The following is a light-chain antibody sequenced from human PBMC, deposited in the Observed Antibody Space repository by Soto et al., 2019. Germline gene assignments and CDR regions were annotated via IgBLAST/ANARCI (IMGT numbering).Light chain of an antibody. V-gene: IGKV3-11*01. CDR1: QSVSRY. CDR3: QQYNNWPTIT. CDR2: DAS. J-gene: IGKJ5*01. Sequence: EIWLTQSPATLSLSPGERAPLSCRASQSVSRYMAWYQQKPGQAPRLLIYDASNRAAGIPARFSGSGSATDFTLTISSLQSEDFAVYYCQQYNNWPTITFGQGTRLEI.